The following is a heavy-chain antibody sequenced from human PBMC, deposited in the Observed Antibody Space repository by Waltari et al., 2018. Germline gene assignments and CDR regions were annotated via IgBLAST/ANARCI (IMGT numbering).Heavy chain of an antibody. V-gene: IGHV4-34*01. J-gene: IGHJ4*02. CDR1: GASFGGYY. CDR3: ARWGDGGNPPFFDD. Sequence: QVQLQKCGAGLLKPSETLSLTCAVYGASFGGYYCSWLRQPPGKGLEWIGEINHSGSTNYNPSLKSRVTISVDTSKNQFSLKLSSVTAADTAVYYCARWGDGGNPPFFDDWGQGTLVTVSS. CDR2: INHSGST. D-gene: IGHD2-15*01.